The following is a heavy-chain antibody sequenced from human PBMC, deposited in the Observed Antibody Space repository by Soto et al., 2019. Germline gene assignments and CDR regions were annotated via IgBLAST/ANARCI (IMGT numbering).Heavy chain of an antibody. D-gene: IGHD2-15*01. CDR1: GFTVSDYY. CDR2: ISSSGSTI. V-gene: IGHV3-11*01. Sequence: GGSLRLSCAASGFTVSDYYMSWIRQAPGKGLEWVSYISSSGSTIYYADSVKGRFTISRDNAKNSLYLQMNSLRAEDTAVYYCARERVVVAASDYWGQGTLVTVSS. J-gene: IGHJ4*02. CDR3: ARERVVVAASDY.